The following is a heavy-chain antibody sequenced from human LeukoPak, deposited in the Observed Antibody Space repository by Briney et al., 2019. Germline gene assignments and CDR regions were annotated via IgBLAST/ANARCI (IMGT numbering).Heavy chain of an antibody. J-gene: IGHJ6*02. Sequence: SETPSLTCTVSGGSISSYYWSWIRQPPGKGLEWIGYVYYSGSTNYNPSLKSRVTMSVDTSKKQFSLKLRSVTAADTAVYYCAKWGDGMDVWGQGTTVTVSS. D-gene: IGHD3-16*01. V-gene: IGHV4-59*01. CDR2: VYYSGST. CDR3: AKWGDGMDV. CDR1: GGSISSYY.